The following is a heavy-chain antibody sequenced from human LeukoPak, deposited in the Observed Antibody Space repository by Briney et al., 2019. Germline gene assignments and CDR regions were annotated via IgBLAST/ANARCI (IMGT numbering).Heavy chain of an antibody. V-gene: IGHV3-30*02. Sequence: GGSLRLSCAASGFTFSSYGMHWVRQAPGKGLEWVAVIWYGGSNKYYADSVKGRFTISRDNSKNTLYLQMNSLRAEDTAVYYCAKEYYDYVWGSYRSPFDYWGQGTLVTVSS. CDR3: AKEYYDYVWGSYRSPFDY. D-gene: IGHD3-16*02. CDR2: IWYGGSNK. CDR1: GFTFSSYG. J-gene: IGHJ4*02.